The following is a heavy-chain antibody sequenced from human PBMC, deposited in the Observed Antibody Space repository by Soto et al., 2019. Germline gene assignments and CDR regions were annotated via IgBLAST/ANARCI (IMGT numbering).Heavy chain of an antibody. Sequence: QVQLVESGGGVVQPGTSLRVSCVGSGFTFRSYVIHWVRQAPGKGLEWVALTSYDGSDKYYGASVRGRFTISRDNSRNTVDLQRDSLRLEDTALYYGARGGPRGGLDVWGQGTLVSVSS. CDR3: ARGGPRGGLDV. CDR1: GFTFRSYV. D-gene: IGHD3-16*01. J-gene: IGHJ1*01. V-gene: IGHV3-30*19. CDR2: TSYDGSDK.